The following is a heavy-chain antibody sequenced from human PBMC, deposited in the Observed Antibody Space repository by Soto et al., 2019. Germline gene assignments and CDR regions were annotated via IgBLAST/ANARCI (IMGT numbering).Heavy chain of an antibody. D-gene: IGHD6-19*01. J-gene: IGHJ4*02. CDR1: GFTFSSSS. CDR3: ARVPFSSGWYFDF. Sequence: GGSLRLSCAASGFTFSSSSMNWVRQAPGKGLEWVSYISSSSSTIYYADSVKGRFTISRDNGKNSLYLQMNSLRDEDTAVYFCARVPFSSGWYFDFWGQGTLVTVSS. CDR2: ISSSSSTI. V-gene: IGHV3-48*02.